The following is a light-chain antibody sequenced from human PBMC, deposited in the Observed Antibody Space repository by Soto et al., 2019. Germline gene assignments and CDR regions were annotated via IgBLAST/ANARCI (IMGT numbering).Light chain of an antibody. Sequence: DIQLTQSPSFLSASVGDRVTITCRASQGISTFLAWYQQRPGKAPKLLIYAASTLQSGVPSRFSGSVSGTEFTLTFRSLQPEDFATYYCQQVISYPPGFGPGTKVDIK. CDR3: QQVISYPPG. CDR1: QGISTF. V-gene: IGKV1-9*01. J-gene: IGKJ3*01. CDR2: AAS.